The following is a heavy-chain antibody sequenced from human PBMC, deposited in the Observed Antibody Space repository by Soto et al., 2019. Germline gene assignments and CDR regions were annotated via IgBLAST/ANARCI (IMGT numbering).Heavy chain of an antibody. Sequence: SVKVSCKASGFTFTSSAVQWVRQARGQRLEWKGRIVVGSGDTNSAQKFQEKVTITRDMSTSTAYIELSSLSSEDTAVYYCAVTIIAAVGTGYYYGMDVWGQGTTVTVSS. D-gene: IGHD6-13*01. CDR3: AVTIIAAVGTGYYYGMDV. V-gene: IGHV1-58*01. J-gene: IGHJ6*02. CDR2: IVVGSGDT. CDR1: GFTFTSSA.